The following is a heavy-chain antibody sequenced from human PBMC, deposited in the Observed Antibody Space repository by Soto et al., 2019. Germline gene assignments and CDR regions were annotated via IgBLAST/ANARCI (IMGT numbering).Heavy chain of an antibody. J-gene: IGHJ6*02. CDR2: ITFGESSQ. CDR1: GFSFNNYA. D-gene: IGHD2-15*01. CDR3: AKDRPGYCSDGLCYEHFHYGMDV. V-gene: IGHV3-30*04. Sequence: QVQLMESGGGVVHPGTSLRLSCEVSGFSFNNYAMHWVRQAPGKGLEWVAAITFGESSQFYAGSVRGRFTISRDNSRNTLYLDMSSLRPEDTAVYFCAKDRPGYCSDGLCYEHFHYGMDVWGQGTTVTVTS.